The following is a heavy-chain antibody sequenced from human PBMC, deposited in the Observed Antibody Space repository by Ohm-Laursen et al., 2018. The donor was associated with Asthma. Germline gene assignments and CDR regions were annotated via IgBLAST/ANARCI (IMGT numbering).Heavy chain of an antibody. CDR2: ISDRGRA. CDR3: ARSGYGEQSVDY. V-gene: IGHV4-4*03. D-gene: IGHD4-17*01. CDR1: GGSVDKNSW. J-gene: IGHJ4*02. Sequence: PGTLSLTCAVSGGSVDKNSWWNWVRQAPGKGLEWLGEISDRGRANYSPSLKSRVIISVDRSKNQFSLSVSSVTAADTAVYYCARSGYGEQSVDYWGQGTLVTVSS.